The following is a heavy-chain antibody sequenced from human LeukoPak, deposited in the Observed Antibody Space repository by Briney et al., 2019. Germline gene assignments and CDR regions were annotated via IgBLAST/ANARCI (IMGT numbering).Heavy chain of an antibody. D-gene: IGHD4-11*01. V-gene: IGHV3-11*06. CDR1: GFMFSSNW. Sequence: GGSLRLSCAASGFMFSSNWMSWIRQAPGKGLEWISYISSTSSSTNYADSVKGRFTISRDNAKSSLYLHMNSLRVEDSAVYYCTRGTAYTDYWGQGTLVTVSS. CDR2: ISSTSSST. CDR3: TRGTAYTDY. J-gene: IGHJ4*02.